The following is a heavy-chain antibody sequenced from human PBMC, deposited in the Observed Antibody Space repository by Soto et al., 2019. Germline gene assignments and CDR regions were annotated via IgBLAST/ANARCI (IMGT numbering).Heavy chain of an antibody. CDR3: STFDAAAAVPVFDV. J-gene: IGHJ3*01. CDR2: INWNSAHI. Sequence: EVQLVESGGGSVPPGRSLRLSCAASGFTFENYAMHWVRQAPGKGLEWVSGINWNSAHIGYADSVKGRFTISRDNTRNSVYLQMNSLSVEDPALYYCSTFDAAAAVPVFDVWGQGTMVTVSS. V-gene: IGHV3-9*01. CDR1: GFTFENYA. D-gene: IGHD6-13*01.